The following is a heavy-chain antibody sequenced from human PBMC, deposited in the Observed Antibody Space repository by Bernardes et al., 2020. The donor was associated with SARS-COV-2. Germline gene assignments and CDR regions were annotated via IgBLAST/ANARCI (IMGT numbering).Heavy chain of an antibody. D-gene: IGHD2-15*01. CDR2: ISWRSGSI. Sequence: GGSLRLSCAGSGFYFDDYYMSWIRQAPGKGLEWVSTISWRSGSIYYADAVKGRFTISRDDAKNSLYLQMNSLRPEDTAVYYCAKGHSPGSGGSCRYWGQGTLVTVST. V-gene: IGHV3-11*01. J-gene: IGHJ4*02. CDR3: AKGHSPGSGGSCRY. CDR1: GFYFDDYY.